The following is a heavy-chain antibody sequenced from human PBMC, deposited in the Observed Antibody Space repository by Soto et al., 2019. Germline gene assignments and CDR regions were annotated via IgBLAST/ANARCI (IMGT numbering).Heavy chain of an antibody. CDR2: IYYSGST. D-gene: IGHD5-18*01. CDR1: GGSVSSGSYY. Sequence: PSETLSLTCTVSGGSVSSGSYYWSWIRQPPGKGLEWIGYIYYSGSTNYNPSLKSRVTILVDTSKNQFSLKLNSVTAADTAVYYCARDSTSHLWSNWFGPWGQGTLVTVSS. J-gene: IGHJ5*02. CDR3: ARDSTSHLWSNWFGP. V-gene: IGHV4-61*01.